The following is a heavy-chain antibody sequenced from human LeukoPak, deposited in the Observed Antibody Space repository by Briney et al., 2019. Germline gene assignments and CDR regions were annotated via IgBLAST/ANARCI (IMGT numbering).Heavy chain of an antibody. Sequence: GGALRLSCSASGFIFGSYGMNWARQAPGKGLQWVSYISASSSPVFYADSVKGRFTISRDNAGNSLHLQMNSLRAEDTAVYYCARDAVQADTPFYFDFWGQGALVTVSS. CDR3: ARDAVQADTPFYFDF. CDR2: ISASSSPV. D-gene: IGHD2-15*01. CDR1: GFIFGSYG. V-gene: IGHV3-48*01. J-gene: IGHJ4*02.